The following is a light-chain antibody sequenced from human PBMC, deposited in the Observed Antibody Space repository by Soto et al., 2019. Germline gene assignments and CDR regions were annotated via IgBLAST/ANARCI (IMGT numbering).Light chain of an antibody. Sequence: QSALAQPASVSGSPGPSITISCTGTSSDVGGYNYVAWYQQHPGKAPKVMIYDASNRPSGVSNRFSGSKSGNTASLTISGLQAEDEADYFCSSYTSSGTYVFGTGTKLTVL. V-gene: IGLV2-14*01. CDR3: SSYTSSGTYV. CDR1: SSDVGGYNY. CDR2: DAS. J-gene: IGLJ1*01.